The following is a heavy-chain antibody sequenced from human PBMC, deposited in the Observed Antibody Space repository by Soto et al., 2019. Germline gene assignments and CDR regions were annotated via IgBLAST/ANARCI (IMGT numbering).Heavy chain of an antibody. CDR2: IIPVFGRP. D-gene: IGHD5-12*01. CDR1: GGTFSSFG. J-gene: IGHJ1*01. V-gene: IGHV1-69*13. Sequence: SVKVSCKASGGTFSSFGISWVRQAPGQGLEWMGGIIPVFGRPSYAQRFRGRLTITADESTNTCYMELIDLESEDTAVYYCAREGSGYNFWGQGTQVTVSS. CDR3: AREGSGYNF.